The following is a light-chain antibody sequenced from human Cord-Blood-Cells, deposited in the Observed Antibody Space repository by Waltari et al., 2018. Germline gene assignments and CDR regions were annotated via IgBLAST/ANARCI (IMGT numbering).Light chain of an antibody. CDR2: EVS. Sequence: QSDLTQPASVSGSPGQSITISCTGTSSDVGSYNLFSWYQQPPGKAPKLMIYEVSKRPSGVSNRFSGYKSGNTASLTISGLQAEDEADYYCCSYAGSSWVFGGGTKLTVL. J-gene: IGLJ3*02. CDR3: CSYAGSSWV. CDR1: SSDVGSYNL. V-gene: IGLV2-23*02.